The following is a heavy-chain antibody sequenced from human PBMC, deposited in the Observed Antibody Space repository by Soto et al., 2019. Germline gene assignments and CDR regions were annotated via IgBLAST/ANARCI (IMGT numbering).Heavy chain of an antibody. CDR2: IGRTGIDR. D-gene: IGHD1-1*01. CDR1: GFSFSTST. Sequence: EVQLVESGGGLVKPGGSLRLSCAASGFSFSTSTMNWVRQAPGKGLEFVSSIGRTGIDRYYIDSVKGRFTISRDIAQNSLYLQMNSLRAGDTALYYCVCDDNRRYWGQGTLVTVSS. CDR3: VCDDNRRY. V-gene: IGHV3-21*01. J-gene: IGHJ4*02.